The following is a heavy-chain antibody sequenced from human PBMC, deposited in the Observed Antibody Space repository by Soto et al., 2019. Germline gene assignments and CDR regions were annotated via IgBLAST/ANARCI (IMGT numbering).Heavy chain of an antibody. CDR2: IYYSGST. CDR3: ARGATLSSRGYCTNGVCPDRPKGGHWFDP. D-gene: IGHD2-8*01. Sequence: QVQLQESGPGLVKPSQTLSLTCTVSGGSISSGDYYWSWIRQPPGKGLEWIGYIYYSGSTYYNPSLKSRVTISVDTSKNQFSLKLSSVTAADTAVYYCARGATLSSRGYCTNGVCPDRPKGGHWFDPWGQGTLVTVSS. J-gene: IGHJ5*02. CDR1: GGSISSGDYY. V-gene: IGHV4-30-4*01.